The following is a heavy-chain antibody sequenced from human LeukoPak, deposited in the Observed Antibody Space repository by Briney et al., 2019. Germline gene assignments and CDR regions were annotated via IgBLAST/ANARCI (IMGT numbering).Heavy chain of an antibody. V-gene: IGHV3-23*01. CDR2: ISGSGGST. CDR3: AKGHAGGYEYYYFDY. Sequence: GGSLRLSCAASGFTFSSYAMSWVRQAPGKGLEWVSAISGSGGSTYYADSVKGRFTISRDNSKNTLYLQMNSLRAEDTAVYYCAKGHAGGYEYYYFDYWGQGTLVTVSS. J-gene: IGHJ4*02. CDR1: GFTFSSYA. D-gene: IGHD5-12*01.